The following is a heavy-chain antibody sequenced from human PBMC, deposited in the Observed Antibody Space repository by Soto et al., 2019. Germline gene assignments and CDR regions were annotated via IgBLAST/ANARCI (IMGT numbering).Heavy chain of an antibody. D-gene: IGHD3-16*02. V-gene: IGHV4-59*01. CDR1: GGSISSYH. CDR3: ARVDWGSYRPLYYFDY. Sequence: SETLSLTCTVSGGSISSYHWSWIRQPPGKGLEWIGYIYYSGSTNYNPSLKSRVTISVDTSKKQFSLKLSSVTAADTALYYCARVDWGSYRPLYYFDYWGQGTLVTVSS. CDR2: IYYSGST. J-gene: IGHJ4*02.